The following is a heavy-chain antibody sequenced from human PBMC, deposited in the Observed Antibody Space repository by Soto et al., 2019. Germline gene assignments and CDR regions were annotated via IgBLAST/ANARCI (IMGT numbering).Heavy chain of an antibody. Sequence: QVNLVQSGAEVKKPGASVKVSCKASGYNFNGYYIHWVRQAPGQGREWMGWMNPNTGGANYAQKFQGKVIMTTDTSISTAYLELRSLTSDDTAVYYCAKVISTIGSKQWLAQTKHQALDYWGQGTLVTVSS. D-gene: IGHD6-19*01. J-gene: IGHJ4*02. CDR1: GYNFNGYY. CDR2: MNPNTGGA. V-gene: IGHV1-2*02. CDR3: AKVISTIGSKQWLAQTKHQALDY.